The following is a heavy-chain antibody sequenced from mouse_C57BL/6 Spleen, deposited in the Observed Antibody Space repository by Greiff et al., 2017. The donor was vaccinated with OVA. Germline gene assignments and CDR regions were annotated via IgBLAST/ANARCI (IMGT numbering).Heavy chain of an antibody. CDR3: TTGLVTSWYFDV. D-gene: IGHD2-2*01. Sequence: EVQLQQSGAELVRPGASVKLSCTASGFNIKDDYMHWVKQRPEQGLEWIGWIDPENGDTEYASKFQGKATITADTSSNTAYLQLSSLTSEDTAVYYCTTGLVTSWYFDVWGTGTTVTASS. CDR1: GFNIKDDY. V-gene: IGHV14-4*01. J-gene: IGHJ1*03. CDR2: IDPENGDT.